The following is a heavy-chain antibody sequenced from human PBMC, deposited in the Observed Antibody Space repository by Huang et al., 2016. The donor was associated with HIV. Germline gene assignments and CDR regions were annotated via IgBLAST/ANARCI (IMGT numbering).Heavy chain of an antibody. CDR2: IYSTCDG. V-gene: IGHV2-5*01. J-gene: IGHJ4*02. Sequence: QITLRESGPALVKPTQTLPLTCTFSGVPLTTTGVGVGWILQPPGQALDWLAFIYSTCDGRCSPSLSSRLTITKDTSKNQVVLTMTNMDPVDTATCYCAHSTNASATTFYFAFWGQGTLVAVSS. CDR3: AHSTNASATTFYFAF. CDR1: GVPLTTTGVG. D-gene: IGHD2-8*01.